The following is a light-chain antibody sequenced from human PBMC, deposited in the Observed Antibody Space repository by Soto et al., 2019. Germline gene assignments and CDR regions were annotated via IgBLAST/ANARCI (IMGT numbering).Light chain of an antibody. CDR3: SSHTSGSTRV. CDR2: EVT. V-gene: IGLV2-14*01. J-gene: IGLJ1*01. Sequence: SGLTLHACVSGTPGQSIAISCTGTSGDVGGYDYVSWYQQHPDKAPKLMIYEVTKRPSWVSNRFSGSKSGNTASLTVSGLQPEDEADYYCSSHTSGSTRVFGSGTKVTVL. CDR1: SGDVGGYDY.